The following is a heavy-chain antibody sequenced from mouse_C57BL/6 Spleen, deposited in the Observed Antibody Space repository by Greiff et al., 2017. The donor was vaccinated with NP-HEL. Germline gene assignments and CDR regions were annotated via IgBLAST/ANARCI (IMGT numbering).Heavy chain of an antibody. CDR2: INYDGSST. CDR1: GFTFSDYY. CDR3: ARDGDVGWYFDV. Sequence: EVMLVESEGGLVQPGSSMKLSCTASGFTFSDYYMAWVRQVPEKGLEWVANINYDGSSTYYLDSLKSRFIISRDNAKNILYLQMSSLKSEDTATYYCARDGDVGWYFDVWGTGTTVTVSS. J-gene: IGHJ1*03. V-gene: IGHV5-16*01. D-gene: IGHD3-3*01.